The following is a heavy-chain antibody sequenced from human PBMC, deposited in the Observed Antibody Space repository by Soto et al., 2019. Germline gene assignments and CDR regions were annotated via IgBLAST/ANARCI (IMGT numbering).Heavy chain of an antibody. CDR3: VKEGIRYSSSSRWFDP. CDR2: ISGSGGST. Sequence: GGSLRLSCAASGFTFSSYAMSWVRQAPGKGLEWVSAISGSGGSTYYADSVKGRFTISRDNSKNTLYLQMNSLRAEDTAVYYCVKEGIRYSSSSRWFDPWGQGTLVTVSS. D-gene: IGHD6-6*01. CDR1: GFTFSSYA. V-gene: IGHV3-23*01. J-gene: IGHJ5*02.